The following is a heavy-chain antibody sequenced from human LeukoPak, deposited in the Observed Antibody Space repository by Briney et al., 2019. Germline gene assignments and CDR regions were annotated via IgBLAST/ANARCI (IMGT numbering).Heavy chain of an antibody. CDR2: MNPNSGNT. J-gene: IGHJ6*03. D-gene: IGHD2-21*01. V-gene: IGHV1-8*01. CDR1: GYTFTSYD. CDR3: ARGVVIVPNYYYYMDV. Sequence: ASVKVSCKASGYTFTSYDINWVRQATGQGLEWIGWMNPNSGNTGYAQKFQGRVTMTRNTSISTAYMELSSLRSEDTAVYYCARGVVIVPNYYYYMDVWGKGTTVTVSS.